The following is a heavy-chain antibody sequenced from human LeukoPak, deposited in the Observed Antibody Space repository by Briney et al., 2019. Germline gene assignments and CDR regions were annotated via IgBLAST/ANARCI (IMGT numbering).Heavy chain of an antibody. CDR1: GFTFSTYA. CDR2: IRASGGST. D-gene: IGHD1-26*01. J-gene: IGHJ4*02. Sequence: GGSLRLSCAASGFTFSTYAMSWVRQAPGKGLEWVSGIRASGGSTYYADSVKGRFTISRDNSKSTLYLQMDSLRAGDTAVYYCARNQYSGSSMYYFDYWGQGTLVTVSS. CDR3: ARNQYSGSSMYYFDY. V-gene: IGHV3-23*01.